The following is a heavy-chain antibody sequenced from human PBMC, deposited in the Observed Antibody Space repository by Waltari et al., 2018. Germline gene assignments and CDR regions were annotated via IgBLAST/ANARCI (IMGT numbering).Heavy chain of an antibody. CDR3: ATSAENWFDP. CDR2: IYYSGST. Sequence: QVQLQESGPGLVKPSETLSLTCTVSGGSISSYYWRWIRQPPGKGLEWIGYIYYSGSTNYNPSLKSRVTISVDTSKNQFSLKLSSVTAADTAVYYCATSAENWFDPWGQGTLVTVSS. CDR1: GGSISSYY. V-gene: IGHV4-59*01. J-gene: IGHJ5*02.